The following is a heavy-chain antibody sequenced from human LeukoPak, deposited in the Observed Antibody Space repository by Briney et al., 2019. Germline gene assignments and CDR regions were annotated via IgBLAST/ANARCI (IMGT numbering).Heavy chain of an antibody. D-gene: IGHD3-22*01. CDR1: GGSVSSGSYY. CDR3: ARDRDVVSRDYYYYMDV. V-gene: IGHV4-61*02. CDR2: IYTSGST. Sequence: SQTLSLTCTVSGGSVSSGSYYWSWIRQPAGKGLEWIGRIYTSGSTNYNPSLKSRVTISVDTSKNQFSLKLSSVTAADTAVYYCARDRDVVSRDYYYYMDVWGKGTTVTVSS. J-gene: IGHJ6*03.